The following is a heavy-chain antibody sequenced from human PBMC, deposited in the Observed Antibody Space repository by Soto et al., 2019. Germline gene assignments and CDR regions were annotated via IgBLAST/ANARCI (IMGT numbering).Heavy chain of an antibody. D-gene: IGHD6-19*01. V-gene: IGHV3-7*04. CDR3: AGGSGWLIDY. CDR2: IKQDGSEK. J-gene: IGHJ4*02. CDR1: GFTFSSYW. Sequence: EVQLVESGGALVQPGGSLRLSCAASGFTFSSYWMNWVRQAPGKGLEWVATIKQDGSEKYYVDSVKGRFTISRDNAKNSLYLQMNSLRAEDTAVFFCAGGSGWLIDYWGQGTLVTVSS.